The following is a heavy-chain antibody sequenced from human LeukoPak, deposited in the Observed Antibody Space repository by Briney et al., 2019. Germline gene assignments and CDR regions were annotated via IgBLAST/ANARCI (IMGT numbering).Heavy chain of an antibody. CDR2: INHSGST. Sequence: SETLSLTCAVYGGSFSGYYWSWIRQPPGKGLEWIGEINHSGSTNYNPSLKSRVTISVDTSKNQFSLKLSSVTAADTAVYYCARGYSGEYIWGSYRRHFDYWGQGTLVTFSS. CDR3: ARGYSGEYIWGSYRRHFDY. V-gene: IGHV4-34*01. CDR1: GGSFSGYY. D-gene: IGHD3-16*02. J-gene: IGHJ4*02.